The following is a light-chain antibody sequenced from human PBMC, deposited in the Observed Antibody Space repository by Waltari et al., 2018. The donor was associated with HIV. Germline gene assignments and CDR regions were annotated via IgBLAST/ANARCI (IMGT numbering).Light chain of an antibody. J-gene: IGLJ2*01. CDR1: NIGSRS. CDR3: QVCDGDSNHVV. Sequence: SYMLTQPPSVSVAPGETARITCEGDNIGSRSVQGYQQKAGQSPVLVIYYEIDRPSGIPERFSGSNSDNTATLTISRVEAGDEADYYCQVCDGDSNHVVFGGGTKLTVL. CDR2: YEI. V-gene: IGLV3-21*04.